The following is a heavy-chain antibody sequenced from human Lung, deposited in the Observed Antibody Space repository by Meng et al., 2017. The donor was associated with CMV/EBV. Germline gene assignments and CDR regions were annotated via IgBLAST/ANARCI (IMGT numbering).Heavy chain of an antibody. V-gene: IGHV3-30-3*01. Sequence: CRSCAIHCVRQGPGKGLEGVAGISLDGSNKSYADSVKGRFTISRDNSKNTLYRQMNSLRAEETAVYYWARDDMFGGSYGGGWFDPWGQGTLVTVSS. CDR3: ARDDMFGGSYGGGWFDP. D-gene: IGHD3-10*02. CDR2: ISLDGSNK. J-gene: IGHJ5*02. CDR1: CRSCA.